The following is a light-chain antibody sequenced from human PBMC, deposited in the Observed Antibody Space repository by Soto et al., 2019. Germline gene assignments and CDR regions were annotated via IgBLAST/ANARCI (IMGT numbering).Light chain of an antibody. CDR1: TSNIGSNS. CDR3: SSYTSSSPCV. Sequence: QSVLTQPPSASGTPGQRVTFSCCGSTSNIGSNSVFYYQQLPGAAPKLLIYGNNQRPSGVPDRVSASKSGTSASLAISGLQAEDEADYYCSSYTSSSPCVFGTGTKLTVL. CDR2: GNN. J-gene: IGLJ1*01. V-gene: IGLV1-44*01.